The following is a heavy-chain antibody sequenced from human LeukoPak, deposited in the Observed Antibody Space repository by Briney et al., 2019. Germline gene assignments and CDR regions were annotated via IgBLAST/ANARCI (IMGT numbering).Heavy chain of an antibody. V-gene: IGHV3-23*01. J-gene: IGHJ4*02. CDR3: ASAKYSSGWYSPFDY. Sequence: GGSLRLSCAASGFTFSSYAMSWVRQTPGKGLEWVSVIIGSGGSTYYADSVKGRFTISRDNSKNTLYLQMNSLRVEDTVVYHCASAKYSSGWYSPFDYWGQGTLVTVSS. CDR2: IIGSGGST. D-gene: IGHD6-19*01. CDR1: GFTFSSYA.